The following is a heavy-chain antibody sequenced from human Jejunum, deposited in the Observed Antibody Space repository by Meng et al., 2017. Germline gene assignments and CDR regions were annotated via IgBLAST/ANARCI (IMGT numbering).Heavy chain of an antibody. CDR3: SRPYGSEKILDY. D-gene: IGHD3-10*01. CDR2: INTAGTSR. Sequence: GGSLRLSCEGSGFTFSTYWMHWVRQGPGKGLVWVSHINTAGTSRTYADSVKGRFTISRDNAKNTLYLQMDSLRAEDTAVYYCSRPYGSEKILDYWGQGTLVTVSS. V-gene: IGHV3-74*01. J-gene: IGHJ4*02. CDR1: GFTFSTYW.